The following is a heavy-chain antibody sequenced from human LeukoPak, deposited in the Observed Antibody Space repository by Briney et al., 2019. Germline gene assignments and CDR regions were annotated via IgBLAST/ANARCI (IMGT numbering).Heavy chain of an antibody. D-gene: IGHD6-19*01. Sequence: ASVKVSCKASGYNFINYALHWVRLAPGQRLEWMGWTNAASGDTEYSQNFQGRVTITRDTSASTAYMELSRLRSEDTAVYYCARPGFPHPVAVNPLDYWGQGTLVTVST. CDR2: TNAASGDT. CDR3: ARPGFPHPVAVNPLDY. J-gene: IGHJ4*02. V-gene: IGHV1-3*01. CDR1: GYNFINYA.